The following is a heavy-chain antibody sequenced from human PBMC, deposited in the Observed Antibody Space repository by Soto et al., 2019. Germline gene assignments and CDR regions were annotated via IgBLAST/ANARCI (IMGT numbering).Heavy chain of an antibody. D-gene: IGHD1-26*01. V-gene: IGHV1-8*01. CDR3: ARFVRHQLPTIDY. Sequence: QVQLVQSGAEVKKPGASVRVSCKASGYTFTDYDINWVRQATGQGLEWMGWMNPSSGYTGYAQKFQGRVTMTWDTSISTAYMELSSLTSVDTAVYYCARFVRHQLPTIDYWGQGALVTVSS. J-gene: IGHJ4*02. CDR2: MNPSSGYT. CDR1: GYTFTDYD.